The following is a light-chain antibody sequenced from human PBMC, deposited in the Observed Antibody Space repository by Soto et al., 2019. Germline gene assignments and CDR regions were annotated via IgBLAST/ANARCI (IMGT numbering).Light chain of an antibody. CDR2: DAS. Sequence: DIQLTQSPSSLSVSIGDRVTITCPASQDISNSLNWYQQRPGKAPKLLIYDASNLETGVPSRFSGSGSGTDFTFTISSLQPEDIATYYCQQYDNLYTFGQGTKVQIK. J-gene: IGKJ2*01. V-gene: IGKV1-33*01. CDR1: QDISNS. CDR3: QQYDNLYT.